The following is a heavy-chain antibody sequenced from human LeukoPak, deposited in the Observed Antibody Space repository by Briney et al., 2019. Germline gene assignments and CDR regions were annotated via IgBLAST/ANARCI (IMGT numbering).Heavy chain of an antibody. CDR1: GFSFSSYG. CDR2: INTSGGTT. CDR3: AKSPYYYYYMDV. J-gene: IGHJ6*03. V-gene: IGHV3-23*01. Sequence: GGTLRLSCAASGFSFSSYGISWVRQAPGKGLEWVSTINTSGGTTYYADSVKGRFTVSRDNSKNTLYLQMNSLRAEDTAVYYCAKSPYYYYYMDVWGKGTTVTISS.